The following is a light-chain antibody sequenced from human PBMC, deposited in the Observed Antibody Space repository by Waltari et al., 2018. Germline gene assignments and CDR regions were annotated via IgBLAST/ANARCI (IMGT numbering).Light chain of an antibody. CDR1: SSNSGRDI. CDR3: AAWDDSLNGVV. CDR2: NNN. V-gene: IGLV1-44*01. J-gene: IGLJ2*01. Sequence: QSVLTKSPSASVHSAQRVTIPCSGSSSNSGRDIVNCYRHLPGTAPKPLIYNNNQRPSGVPDRFSGSKSGTTASLAISGLQSEDEADYYCAAWDDSLNGVVFGGGTKLSVL.